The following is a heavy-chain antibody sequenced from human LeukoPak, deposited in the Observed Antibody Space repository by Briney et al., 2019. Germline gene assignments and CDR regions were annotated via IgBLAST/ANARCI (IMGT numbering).Heavy chain of an antibody. V-gene: IGHV1-8*03. CDR2: MNPNSGNT. CDR3: ARGSLELSEDAFDI. D-gene: IGHD1-7*01. J-gene: IGHJ3*02. CDR1: GGTINNHD. Sequence: GASVKVSCKASGGTINNHDINWVRQATGQGLEWMGWMNPNSGNTGYAQKFQGRVTITRNTSISTAYMELSSLRSEDTAVYYCARGSLELSEDAFDIWGQGTMVTVSS.